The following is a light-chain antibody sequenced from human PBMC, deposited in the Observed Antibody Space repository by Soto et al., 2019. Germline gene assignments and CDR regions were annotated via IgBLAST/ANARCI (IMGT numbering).Light chain of an antibody. CDR1: QSISSN. Sequence: EIVMTQSPATLSVSPGGRATLSCRASQSISSNLAWYQQKPGQAPRLLIYSASTRATGIPARFSGSGSGTEFTLTISSLQSEDFAVYYCQHYSYSPPAVFGPGTKVDIK. J-gene: IGKJ3*01. V-gene: IGKV3D-15*01. CDR2: SAS. CDR3: QHYSYSPPAV.